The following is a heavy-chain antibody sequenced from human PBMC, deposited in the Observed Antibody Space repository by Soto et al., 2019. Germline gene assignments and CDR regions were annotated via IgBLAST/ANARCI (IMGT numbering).Heavy chain of an antibody. D-gene: IGHD3-10*01. J-gene: IGHJ6*02. CDR1: GDSISSHY. CDR2: IYYTGTT. V-gene: IGHV4-59*11. CDR3: ARDGSGSYYGMDV. Sequence: ETLSLTCTVSGDSISSHYWSWIRQPPGKGLEWIAYIYYTGTTNYNPSLKSRVTISVDTSKNQFSLKVSSVTAADTAVYYCARDGSGSYYGMDVWGQGTTVTVSS.